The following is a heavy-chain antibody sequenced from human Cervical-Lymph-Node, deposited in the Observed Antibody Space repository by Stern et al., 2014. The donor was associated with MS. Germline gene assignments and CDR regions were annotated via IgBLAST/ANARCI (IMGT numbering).Heavy chain of an antibody. CDR1: GGTLISYP. J-gene: IGHJ5*02. CDR3: ARHLGSHESGWFDP. Sequence: QVQLVQSGAEVKKPGSSVKVSCQASGGTLISYPISWVRQAPGQGLEWLGGIMPILGNSNYAHKFQGRVTITADESTTTIYMELRSLKSEDTAVYYCARHLGSHESGWFDPWGQGTLVTVSS. CDR2: IMPILGNS. D-gene: IGHD1-26*01. V-gene: IGHV1-69*01.